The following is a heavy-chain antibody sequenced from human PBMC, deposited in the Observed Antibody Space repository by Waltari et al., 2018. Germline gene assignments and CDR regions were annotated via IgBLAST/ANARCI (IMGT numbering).Heavy chain of an antibody. V-gene: IGHV4-59*08. CDR1: GGSISSYY. CDR3: ARRGINGAFDI. Sequence: QVQLQESGPGLVKPSETLSLTCTVSGGSISSYYWSWIRQPPGKGLEWIGYIYYSGSTNYNPSLKSRVTISVDTSKNQFSLKLSSVTAADTAAYYCARRGINGAFDIWGQGTMVTVSS. CDR2: IYYSGST. J-gene: IGHJ3*02. D-gene: IGHD2-15*01.